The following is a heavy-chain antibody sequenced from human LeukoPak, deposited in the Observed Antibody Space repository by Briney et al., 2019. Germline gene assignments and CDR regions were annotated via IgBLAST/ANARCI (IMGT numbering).Heavy chain of an antibody. V-gene: IGHV4-61*01. Sequence: SETLSLTCTVSGGSIRSSYYYWSWIRQPPGKGLEWIGYIYYSGSTNYSPSLKSRVTISVDTSKNQFSLKLSSVTAADTAVYHCAREAMYSYGSNFDYWGQGTLVTVSS. J-gene: IGHJ4*02. CDR3: AREAMYSYGSNFDY. D-gene: IGHD5-18*01. CDR1: GGSIRSSYYY. CDR2: IYYSGST.